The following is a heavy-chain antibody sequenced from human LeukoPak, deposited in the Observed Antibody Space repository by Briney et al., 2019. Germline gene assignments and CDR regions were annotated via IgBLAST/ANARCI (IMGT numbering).Heavy chain of an antibody. CDR1: GYSFTSYW. CDR3: ARPATTYYYDSGGYNFDY. Sequence: GESLKISCNGSGYSFTSYWNGWVRQMAGKGLEWMGIIYTGDSDTRYSPSFQGQVTISADKSISTAYLQWSSLKASDTAMYYCARPATTYYYDSGGYNFDYWGQGTLVTVSS. V-gene: IGHV5-51*01. D-gene: IGHD3-22*01. CDR2: IYTGDSDT. J-gene: IGHJ4*02.